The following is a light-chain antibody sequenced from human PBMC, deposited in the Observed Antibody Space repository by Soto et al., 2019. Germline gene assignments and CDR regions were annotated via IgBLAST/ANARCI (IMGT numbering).Light chain of an antibody. V-gene: IGKV1-39*01. Sequence: DIQMTQSPASLSASVGDRVTITCRASQNINSYLHWYQQKPGTAPKLLIYAASSLQGGVPSRFSGSGSGTDFTLTISSLQPEDFATYFCLSGHSRPFGGGTKVDIK. J-gene: IGKJ4*01. CDR1: QNINSY. CDR2: AAS. CDR3: LSGHSRP.